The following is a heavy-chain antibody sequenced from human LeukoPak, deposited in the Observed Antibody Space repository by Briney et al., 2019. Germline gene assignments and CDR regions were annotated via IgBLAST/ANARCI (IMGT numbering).Heavy chain of an antibody. Sequence: GGSLRLSCAASGFTFSSYEMNWVRQAPGKGLEWVSYSSSSGSTIYYADSVKGRFTISRDNAKNSLYLQMNSLRAEDTAVYYCAREHCSSTSCSYFDYWGQGTLVAVSS. J-gene: IGHJ4*02. V-gene: IGHV3-48*03. CDR3: AREHCSSTSCSYFDY. CDR2: SSSSGSTI. CDR1: GFTFSSYE. D-gene: IGHD2-2*01.